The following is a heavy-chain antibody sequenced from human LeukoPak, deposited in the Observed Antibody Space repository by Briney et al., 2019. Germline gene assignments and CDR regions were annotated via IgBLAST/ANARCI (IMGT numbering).Heavy chain of an antibody. J-gene: IGHJ4*02. Sequence: GGSLRLSCAACGFTFSSYDMHWVRQATGKGLEWVSAIGTAGDTYYPGSVKGQFTISRDNSKNTLYLQMNSLRAEDTAVYYCAKDPGPTYYYDSSGYFHYWGQGTLVTVSS. CDR1: GFTFSSYD. D-gene: IGHD3-22*01. CDR3: AKDPGPTYYYDSSGYFHY. CDR2: IGTAGDT. V-gene: IGHV3-13*03.